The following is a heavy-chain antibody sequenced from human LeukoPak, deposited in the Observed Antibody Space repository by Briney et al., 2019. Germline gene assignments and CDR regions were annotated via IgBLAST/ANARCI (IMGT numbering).Heavy chain of an antibody. D-gene: IGHD5-12*01. J-gene: IGHJ4*02. CDR3: ARLGGYSGYDLFDY. CDR2: IYYSGST. Sequence: PSETLSLTCAVSGGSISSGGYSWSWFRQPPGKGLEWIGYIYYSGSTNYNPSLKSRVTISVDTSKNQFSLKLSSVTAADTAVYYCARLGGYSGYDLFDYWGQGTLVTVSS. CDR1: GGSISSGGYS. V-gene: IGHV4-61*08.